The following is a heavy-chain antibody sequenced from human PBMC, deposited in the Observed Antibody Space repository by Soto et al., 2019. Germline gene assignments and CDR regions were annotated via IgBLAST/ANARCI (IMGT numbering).Heavy chain of an antibody. V-gene: IGHV1-46*03. CDR1: GYTFTSYY. Sequence: ASVKVSCKASGYTFTSYYMHWVRQAPGQGLEWKGIINPSGGSTSYAQKFQGRVTMTRDTSTSTVYMELSSLRSEDTAVYYCSRGYRIPPYGGFGELLYFDYWGQGTLVTVSS. CDR3: SRGYRIPPYGGFGELLYFDY. J-gene: IGHJ4*02. CDR2: INPSGGST. D-gene: IGHD3-10*01.